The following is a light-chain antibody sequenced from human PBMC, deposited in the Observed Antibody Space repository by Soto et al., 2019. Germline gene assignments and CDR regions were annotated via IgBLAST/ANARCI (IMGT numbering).Light chain of an antibody. V-gene: IGLV2-11*01. Sequence: QSALTQPRSVSGSPGQSVAISCTGSRSDVGGYNFVSWYQQLPGKAPKLMIYDVTKRPSGVPDRFSGSKSGNTASLTISGLQAEDEADYYCSSHAGTYPGVFGGGTKVTVL. CDR1: RSDVGGYNF. CDR2: DVT. J-gene: IGLJ3*02. CDR3: SSHAGTYPGV.